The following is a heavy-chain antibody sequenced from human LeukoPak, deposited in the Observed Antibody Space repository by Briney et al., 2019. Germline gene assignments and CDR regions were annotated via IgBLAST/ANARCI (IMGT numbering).Heavy chain of an antibody. CDR1: GGSISSGGYS. CDR3: ARGGYNDILTGYSYYYFDY. J-gene: IGHJ4*02. Sequence: SETLSLTCAVSGGSISSGGYSWSWIRQPPGKGLEWIGYIYYSGSTNYNPSLKSRVTISVDTSKNQFSLKLSSVTAADTAVYYCARGGYNDILTGYSYYYFDYWGQGTLVTVSS. D-gene: IGHD3-9*01. V-gene: IGHV4-61*08. CDR2: IYYSGST.